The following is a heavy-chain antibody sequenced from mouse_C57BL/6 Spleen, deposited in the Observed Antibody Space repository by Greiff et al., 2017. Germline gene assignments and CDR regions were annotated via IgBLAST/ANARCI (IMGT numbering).Heavy chain of an antibody. Sequence: VQLQESGAELVRPGASVTLSCKASGYTFTDYEMHWVKQTPVHGLEWIGAIDPETGGTAYNQKFKGKAILTADKSSSTAYMELRSLTSGDSAVYYCTRTLLLDYWGQGTTLTVSS. V-gene: IGHV1-15*01. CDR2: IDPETGGT. CDR3: TRTLLLDY. D-gene: IGHD1-1*01. J-gene: IGHJ2*01. CDR1: GYTFTDYE.